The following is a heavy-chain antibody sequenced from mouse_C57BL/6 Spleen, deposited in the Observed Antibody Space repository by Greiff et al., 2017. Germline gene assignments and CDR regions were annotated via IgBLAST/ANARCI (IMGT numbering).Heavy chain of an antibody. CDR3: ARSLYYGSPWFAY. CDR2: IYPGSGST. J-gene: IGHJ3*01. V-gene: IGHV1-55*01. D-gene: IGHD1-1*01. Sequence: VQLQQPGAELVKPGASVKMSCKASGYTFTSYWITWVKQRPGQGLEWIGDIYPGSGSTNYNEKFKSKATLTVDTSSSTAYMQLSSLTSEDSAVYYCARSLYYGSPWFAYWGQGTLVTVSA. CDR1: GYTFTSYW.